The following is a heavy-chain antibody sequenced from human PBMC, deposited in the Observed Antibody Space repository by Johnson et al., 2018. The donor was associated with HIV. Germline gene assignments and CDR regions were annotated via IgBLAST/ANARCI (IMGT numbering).Heavy chain of an antibody. D-gene: IGHD1-1*01. CDR3: AKVGGTTILRDAFDI. CDR2: ICYDGSTK. CDR1: GFIFSSYA. J-gene: IGHJ3*02. V-gene: IGHV3-30*04. Sequence: QVQLVESGGGLVKPGRSLRLSCAASGFIFSSYAMHWVRQAPGKGLEWVAVICYDGSTKYYADSVKGRFTISRDNSKNTLYLQMNSLRAEDTAVYYCAKVGGTTILRDAFDIWGQGTMVTVSS.